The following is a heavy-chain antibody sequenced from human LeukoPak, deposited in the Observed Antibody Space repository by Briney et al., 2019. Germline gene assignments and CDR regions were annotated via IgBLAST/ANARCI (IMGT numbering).Heavy chain of an antibody. CDR2: ISTRDGST. Sequence: GGSLRLSCAASGFTFSSYAMSWVRQAPGKGLKWVSGISTRDGSTYYPDFVKGRFTISRDNSKNTVYLQMNSPRAEDTAVYYCARDPAMGAKEYYYGMDVWGQGTTVTVSS. CDR1: GFTFSSYA. V-gene: IGHV3-23*01. CDR3: ARDPAMGAKEYYYGMDV. D-gene: IGHD5-18*01. J-gene: IGHJ6*02.